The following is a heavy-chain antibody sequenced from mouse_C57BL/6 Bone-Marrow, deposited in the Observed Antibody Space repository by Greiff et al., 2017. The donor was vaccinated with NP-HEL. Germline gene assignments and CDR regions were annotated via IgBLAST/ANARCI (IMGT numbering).Heavy chain of an antibody. D-gene: IGHD1-1*01. J-gene: IGHJ2*01. Sequence: QVQLQQSGSELRSPGSSVKLSCKDFDSEVFPIAYMSWVRQKPGHGFEWIGGILPSIGRTIYGEKFEDKATLDADTLSNTAYLELNSLTSEDSAIYYCARPHYYGSSYEYFDYWGQGTTLTVSS. CDR3: ARPHYYGSSYEYFDY. V-gene: IGHV15-2*01. CDR1: DSEVFPIAY. CDR2: ILPSIGRT.